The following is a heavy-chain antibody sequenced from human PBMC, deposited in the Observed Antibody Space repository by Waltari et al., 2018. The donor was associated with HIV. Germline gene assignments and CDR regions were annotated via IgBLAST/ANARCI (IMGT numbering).Heavy chain of an antibody. V-gene: IGHV4-34*01. J-gene: IGHJ6*02. D-gene: IGHD3-10*01. CDR2: INHSGST. CDR3: ARGGNMVRGVITLYYYGMDV. CDR1: GGSFSGYY. Sequence: QVQLQQWGAGLLKPSETLCLTCAVYGGSFSGYYWSWIRQPPGTGLEWLGEINHSGSTNYNPSLKSRVTISVDTSKNQFSLKLSSVTAADTAVYYCARGGNMVRGVITLYYYGMDVWGQGTTVTVSS.